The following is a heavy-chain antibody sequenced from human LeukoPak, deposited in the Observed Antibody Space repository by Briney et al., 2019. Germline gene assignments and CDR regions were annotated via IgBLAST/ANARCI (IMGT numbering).Heavy chain of an antibody. J-gene: IGHJ4*02. CDR2: IKQDGSQR. D-gene: IGHD3-22*01. CDR3: ARLGDNSGYYDY. Sequence: PGGSLRLSCAASGFSISSFWMSWVRQAPVKGPEWVANIKQDGSQRHYVDSVKGRFTISRDNANNLLYLQMDSLRAEDTAVYYCARLGDNSGYYDYWGQGTLVTVSS. V-gene: IGHV3-7*01. CDR1: GFSISSFW.